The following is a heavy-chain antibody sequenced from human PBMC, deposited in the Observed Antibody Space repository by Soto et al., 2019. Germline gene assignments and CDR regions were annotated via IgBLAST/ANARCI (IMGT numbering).Heavy chain of an antibody. CDR1: GFTFSSYW. J-gene: IGHJ6*03. V-gene: IGHV3-7*01. D-gene: IGHD1-26*01. CDR3: ARLGGDPSLLLFYLDV. CDR2: IKQDGSEK. Sequence: EVQLVESGGGLVQPGGSLRLSCAASGFTFSSYWMSWVRQAPGKGLEWVAKIKQDGSEKYYVDSVKGRFTISRENARNSLELHMNSLRAEDTAVYYCARLGGDPSLLLFYLDVWGKGTTVTVSS.